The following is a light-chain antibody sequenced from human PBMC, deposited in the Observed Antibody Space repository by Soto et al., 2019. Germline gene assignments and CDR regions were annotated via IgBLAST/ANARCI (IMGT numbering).Light chain of an antibody. Sequence: QSVLSQPPSVSGAPGQRVTVSCTGGSANIGAAYNVDGYQQLPGTAPKLLIYGTKNRPAGVPARFSGSKSGTSASLAIAGLQAEDEGDYYCQSYDSSLSGYVFGTGTKVTVL. V-gene: IGLV1-40*01. CDR3: QSYDSSLSGYV. CDR2: GTK. J-gene: IGLJ1*01. CDR1: SANIGAAYN.